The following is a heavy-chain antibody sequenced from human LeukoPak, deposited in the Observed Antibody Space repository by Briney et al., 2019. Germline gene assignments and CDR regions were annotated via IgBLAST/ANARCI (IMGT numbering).Heavy chain of an antibody. J-gene: IGHJ4*02. CDR3: ARDEGYYGSGAQGDY. D-gene: IGHD3-10*01. CDR1: GFTFSSYS. V-gene: IGHV3-21*01. CDR2: ISSSSSYI. Sequence: GGSLRLSCAASGFTFSSYSMNWVRQAPGKGLEWVSSISSSSSYIYYADSVKGRFTISRDNAKNSLYLQMNSLRAEDTAVYYCARDEGYYGSGAQGDYWGQGTLVTVSS.